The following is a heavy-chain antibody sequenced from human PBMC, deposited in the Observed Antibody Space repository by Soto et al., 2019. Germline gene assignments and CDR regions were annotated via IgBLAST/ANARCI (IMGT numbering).Heavy chain of an antibody. CDR1: GFTFSDYA. V-gene: IGHV3-23*01. D-gene: IGHD2-15*01. J-gene: IGHJ5*02. CDR3: AKGGCSGVSCGWFDP. CDR2: ISGSGGDT. Sequence: EVQLLESGGGLVQPGGSLRLSCAASGFTFSDYAMNWVRQAPGKGLEWVSGISGSGGDTYYADSVNGRFTISRDNSKNTLFLQVSSLRAEDTAVYLCAKGGCSGVSCGWFDPWGQGTLVTVSS.